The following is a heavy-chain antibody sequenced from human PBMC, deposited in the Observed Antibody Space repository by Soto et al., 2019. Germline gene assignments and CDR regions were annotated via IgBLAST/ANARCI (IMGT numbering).Heavy chain of an antibody. J-gene: IGHJ4*02. Sequence: GGSLRLSCAASGFTFSSYGMHWVRQAPGKGLEWVAVISYDGSNKYYADSVKGRFTISRDNSKNTLYLQMNSLRAEDTAVYYCAKLAVAGEHLDYWGQGTLVTVSS. CDR3: AKLAVAGEHLDY. D-gene: IGHD6-19*01. V-gene: IGHV3-30*18. CDR1: GFTFSSYG. CDR2: ISYDGSNK.